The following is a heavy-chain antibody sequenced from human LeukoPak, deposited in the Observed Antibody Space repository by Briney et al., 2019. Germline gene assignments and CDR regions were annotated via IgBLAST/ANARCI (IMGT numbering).Heavy chain of an antibody. D-gene: IGHD3-22*01. CDR2: ISGSGGST. Sequence: GGSLRLSCAASGFTVSSNYMSWVRQAPGKGLEWVSAISGSGGSTYYADSVKGRFTISRDNSKNTPYLQMNSLRAEDTAVYYCAKDSDYYDSSGYYYWFDPWGQGTLVTVSS. CDR3: AKDSDYYDSSGYYYWFDP. V-gene: IGHV3-23*01. CDR1: GFTVSSNY. J-gene: IGHJ5*02.